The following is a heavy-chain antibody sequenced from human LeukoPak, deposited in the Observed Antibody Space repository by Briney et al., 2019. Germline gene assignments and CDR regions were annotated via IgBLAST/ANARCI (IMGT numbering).Heavy chain of an antibody. J-gene: IGHJ4*02. CDR1: GFTFSNFA. CDR3: AKDPGGTYDY. Sequence: AGGSLRLSCAASGFTFSNFAMSWVRQAPGKGLEWVSIINGGGGSTNYADSVKGRFTLSRDNSKNTLFLQMNSLRADDTAVYYCAKDPGGTYDYWGQGTLVTVSS. V-gene: IGHV3-23*01. CDR2: INGGGGST. D-gene: IGHD1-7*01.